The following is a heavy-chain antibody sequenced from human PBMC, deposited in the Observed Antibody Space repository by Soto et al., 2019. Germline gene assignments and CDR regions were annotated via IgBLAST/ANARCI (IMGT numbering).Heavy chain of an antibody. D-gene: IGHD6-13*01. CDR3: ARGRASSSWWTLFDP. Sequence: QVQLQESGPGLVKPSQTLSLTCTVSGGSISSGGYYWSWIRQHPGKGLEWIGYIYYSGSTYYNPSLKSRVTISVDTSKNQFSLKLSSVTAADTAVYYCARGRASSSWWTLFDPWGQGTLVTVSS. J-gene: IGHJ5*02. V-gene: IGHV4-31*03. CDR1: GGSISSGGYY. CDR2: IYYSGST.